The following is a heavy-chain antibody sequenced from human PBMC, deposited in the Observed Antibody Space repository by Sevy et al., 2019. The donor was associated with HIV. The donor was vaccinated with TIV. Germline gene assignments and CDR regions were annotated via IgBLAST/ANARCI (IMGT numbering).Heavy chain of an antibody. CDR3: AKKEGRCSGGSCYFFNCFDP. J-gene: IGHJ5*02. CDR2: ISYDGSNK. Sequence: GGSLRLSCAASGFTFSSYGMHWVRQAPGKGLEWVAVISYDGSNKYYADSVKGRFTISRDNSKNTRYLQMNSLRAEDSALYYCAKKEGRCSGGSCYFFNCFDPWGQGTLVTVSS. D-gene: IGHD2-15*01. V-gene: IGHV3-30*18. CDR1: GFTFSSYG.